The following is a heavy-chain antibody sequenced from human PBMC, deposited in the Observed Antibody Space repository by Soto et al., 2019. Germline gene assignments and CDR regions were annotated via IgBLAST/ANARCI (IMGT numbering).Heavy chain of an antibody. CDR1: GFTFSSYG. V-gene: IGHV3-30*03. J-gene: IGHJ5*02. CDR2: ISYDGSNK. Sequence: GGSLRLSCAASGFTFSSYGMHWVRQAPGKGLEWVAVISYDGSNKYYADSVKGRFTISRDNSKNTLYLQMNSLRAEDKAVYYCARHRLVTIFGVVIYKAPNWFDPGGQGTLVTVSS. CDR3: ARHRLVTIFGVVIYKAPNWFDP. D-gene: IGHD3-3*01.